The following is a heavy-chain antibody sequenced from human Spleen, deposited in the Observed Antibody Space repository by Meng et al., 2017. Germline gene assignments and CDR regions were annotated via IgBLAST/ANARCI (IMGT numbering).Heavy chain of an antibody. CDR1: GGTFISYT. V-gene: IGHV1-46*01. D-gene: IGHD4-23*01. Sequence: ASVKVSCKASGGTFISYTISWVRQAPGQGLEWMGIINPSGGSTNYAQKFQGRVTMTRDTSTSTVYMELSSLRAEDTDVYYCAREGRGTTVVTFPYFDYWGQGTLVTVSS. J-gene: IGHJ4*02. CDR2: INPSGGST. CDR3: AREGRGTTVVTFPYFDY.